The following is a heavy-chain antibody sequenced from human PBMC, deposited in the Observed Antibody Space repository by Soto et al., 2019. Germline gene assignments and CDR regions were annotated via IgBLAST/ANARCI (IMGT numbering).Heavy chain of an antibody. CDR2: IYYSGST. J-gene: IGHJ4*02. V-gene: IGHV4-39*01. CDR3: ARSPPYDYIWGSYRHYFDY. D-gene: IGHD3-16*02. CDR1: GGSISSSSYY. Sequence: QLQLQESGPGLVKPSETLSLTCTVSGGSISSSSYYWGWIRQPPGKGLEWIGSIYYSGSTYYNPSLKSRVTISVDTSKNQFSLKLISVTAADTAVYYCARSPPYDYIWGSYRHYFDYWGQGTLVTVSS.